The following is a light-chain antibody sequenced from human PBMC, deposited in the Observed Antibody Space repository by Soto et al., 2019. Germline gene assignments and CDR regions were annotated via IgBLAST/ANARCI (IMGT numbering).Light chain of an antibody. Sequence: QSVLTQPPSVSGAPGQRVTISCTGSSSNIGAGFDVHWYQQLPGTAPKLLIYVDDSRPSGVPDRFSGSKSGSSASLAITGLQAEDDADYYCQSYDSRLTAVVFGGGTKLTVL. CDR2: VDD. CDR3: QSYDSRLTAVV. V-gene: IGLV1-40*01. CDR1: SSNIGAGFD. J-gene: IGLJ2*01.